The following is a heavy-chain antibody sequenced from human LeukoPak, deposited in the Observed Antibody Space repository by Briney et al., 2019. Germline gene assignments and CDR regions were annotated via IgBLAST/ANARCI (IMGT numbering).Heavy chain of an antibody. CDR3: TARAPRFLEWLLRHDAFDI. CDR2: ISGSGGST. CDR1: GFTFSSYA. J-gene: IGHJ3*02. D-gene: IGHD3-3*01. V-gene: IGHV3-23*01. Sequence: GGSLRLSCAASGFTFSSYAMSWVRQAPGKGLEWVSAISGSGGSTYYADSVKGRFTISRDNSENTLYLQMNSLKTEDTAVYYCTARAPRFLEWLLRHDAFDIWGQGTMVTVSS.